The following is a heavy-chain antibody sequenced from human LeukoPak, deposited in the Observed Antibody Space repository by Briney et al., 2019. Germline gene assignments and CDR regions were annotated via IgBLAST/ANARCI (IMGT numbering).Heavy chain of an antibody. CDR1: YGSISSYY. Sequence: PSETLSLTCIVSYGSISSYYWSWIRQPPGKGLEWIGQIYSSGITNYSPSLKSRVTISVDTSKNQFSLKLTSVTAADTAVYFCARSGGFGSDYWGQGTLVTVSS. CDR3: ARSGGFGSDY. CDR2: IYSSGIT. V-gene: IGHV4-59*01. J-gene: IGHJ4*02. D-gene: IGHD6-25*01.